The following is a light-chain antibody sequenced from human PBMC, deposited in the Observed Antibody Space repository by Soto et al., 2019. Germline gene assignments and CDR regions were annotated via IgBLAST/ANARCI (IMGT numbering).Light chain of an antibody. CDR1: QSVSGW. CDR2: DAS. J-gene: IGKJ1*01. CDR3: QQYHPDWT. Sequence: DIQMTQSPSTLSASVGDTVTVTCRASQSVSGWLAWYQQKPGEAPKLLIYDASALVRGVPSRFSGRGSGTEFTLTISRLQADDYATFYCQQYHPDWTFGQGTKVEIK. V-gene: IGKV1-5*01.